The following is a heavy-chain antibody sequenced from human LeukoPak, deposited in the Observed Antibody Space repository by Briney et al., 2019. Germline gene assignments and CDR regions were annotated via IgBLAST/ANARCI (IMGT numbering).Heavy chain of an antibody. CDR2: ISWNSGSI. CDR3: AKDTSGYDNFDAFDI. V-gene: IGHV3-9*01. D-gene: IGHD5-12*01. Sequence: PGRSLRLSCAASGFTFDDYAMHCVRQAPGKGLEWVSGISWNSGSIGYADSVKGRFTIYRDNAKNSLYLQMNSLRAEDTALYYCAKDTSGYDNFDAFDIWGQGTMVTVSS. CDR1: GFTFDDYA. J-gene: IGHJ3*02.